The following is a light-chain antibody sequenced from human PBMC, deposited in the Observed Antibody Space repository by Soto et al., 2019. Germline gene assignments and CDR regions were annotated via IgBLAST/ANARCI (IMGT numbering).Light chain of an antibody. V-gene: IGKV3-20*01. CDR3: QQYGSSIT. CDR1: QSVSNNY. CDR2: GTS. Sequence: EIVLTPSPGTLPLSPVERATLSCRASQSVSNNYLAWYQQKPGQAPRLLIYGTSSRATGIPDRFSGSGSGTDFTLTISRLEPEDFAVFYCQQYGSSITFGQGTRL. J-gene: IGKJ5*01.